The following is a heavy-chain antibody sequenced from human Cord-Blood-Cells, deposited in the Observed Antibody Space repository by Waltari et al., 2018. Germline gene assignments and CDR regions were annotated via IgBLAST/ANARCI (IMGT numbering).Heavy chain of an antibody. J-gene: IGHJ4*02. D-gene: IGHD3-22*01. CDR3: ATGTRLHYYDSSGYHDY. CDR1: GYTLTELS. Sequence: QVQLVQSGAEVKRPGASVKVSCKVSGYTLTELSMHWVRQAPGKGLEWLGGVDPEDGETSYAQKFQGRVTMTEDTSTDTAYMELSSLGSEDTAVYYCATGTRLHYYDSSGYHDYWGQGTLVTVSS. CDR2: VDPEDGET. V-gene: IGHV1-24*01.